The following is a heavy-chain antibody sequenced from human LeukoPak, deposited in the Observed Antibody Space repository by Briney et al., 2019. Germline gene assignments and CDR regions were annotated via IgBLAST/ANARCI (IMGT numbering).Heavy chain of an antibody. D-gene: IGHD5-18*01. V-gene: IGHV3-48*03. Sequence: GGSLRLSCAASGFTFNSYEMNWVRQAPGKGLEWVSYNSSSGSTIYYTDSVKGRFTISRDNAKNSLYLQMNTLRAEDTAVYYCARVASDTAMAPSGFDPWGQGTLVTVSS. CDR3: ARVASDTAMAPSGFDP. J-gene: IGHJ5*02. CDR1: GFTFNSYE. CDR2: NSSSGSTI.